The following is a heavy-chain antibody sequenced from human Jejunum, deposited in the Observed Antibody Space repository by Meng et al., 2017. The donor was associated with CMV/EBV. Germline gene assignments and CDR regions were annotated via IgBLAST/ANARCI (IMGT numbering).Heavy chain of an antibody. J-gene: IGHJ4*02. V-gene: IGHV3-53*01. CDR3: ARGDYYERGYYFDY. CDR1: GFTVRSNY. CDR2: IYSGGST. Sequence: SGFTVRSNYMSWVRQAQGKGLEWVSLIYSGGSTYYADSVKGRFTVSRDNSKNTLYLQMNSLRAEDTAVYYCARGDYYERGYYFDYWGQGTLVTVSS. D-gene: IGHD3-22*01.